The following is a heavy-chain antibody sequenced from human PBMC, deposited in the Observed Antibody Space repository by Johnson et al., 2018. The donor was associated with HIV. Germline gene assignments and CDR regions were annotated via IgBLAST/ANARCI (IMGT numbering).Heavy chain of an antibody. CDR1: GFTFSTYA. V-gene: IGHV3-9*01. CDR2: ISWNSGSI. J-gene: IGHJ3*02. CDR3: AKDIEYSITRGGAFDI. D-gene: IGHD6-6*01. Sequence: VESGGGLVQPGGSLRLSCAASGFTFSTYAMSWVRQAPGKGLEWVSGISWNSGSIGYADSVKGRFTISRDNAKNSLYLQRNSLRAEDTALYYCAKDIEYSITRGGAFDIWGQGTMVTVSS.